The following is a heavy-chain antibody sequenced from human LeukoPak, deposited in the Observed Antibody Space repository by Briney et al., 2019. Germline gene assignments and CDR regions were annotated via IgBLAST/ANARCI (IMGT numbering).Heavy chain of an antibody. V-gene: IGHV3-21*01. CDR3: ARGRASYYYDSSGYPFDY. CDR2: ISSSSSYI. D-gene: IGHD3-22*01. J-gene: IGHJ4*02. Sequence: PGGSLRLSCAASGFTFTNYAMNWVRQAPGKGLEWVSSISSSSSYIYYADSVKGRFTISRDNAKNSLYLQMNSLRAEDTAVYYCARGRASYYYDSSGYPFDYWGQGTLVTVSS. CDR1: GFTFTNYA.